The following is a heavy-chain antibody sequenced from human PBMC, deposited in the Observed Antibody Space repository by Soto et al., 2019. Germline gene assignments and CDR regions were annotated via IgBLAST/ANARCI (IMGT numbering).Heavy chain of an antibody. CDR3: ARRAAGTLDPLYYYYGMDV. D-gene: IGHD6-13*01. J-gene: IGHJ6*02. Sequence: GESLKISCKGSGYSFTSYWIGWVRQMPGKGLEWMGIIYPGDSDTRYSPSFQGQVTISADKSISTAYLQWSSLKASDTAMYYCARRAAGTLDPLYYYYGMDVWGQGTTVTVSS. CDR2: IYPGDSDT. V-gene: IGHV5-51*03. CDR1: GYSFTSYW.